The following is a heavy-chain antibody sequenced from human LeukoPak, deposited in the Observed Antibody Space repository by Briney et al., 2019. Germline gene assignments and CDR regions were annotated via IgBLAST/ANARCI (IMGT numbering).Heavy chain of an antibody. CDR1: GFTVSSNY. D-gene: IGHD3-16*01. V-gene: IGHV3-21*01. CDR3: ARGGGAVDY. Sequence: GGSLRLSCAASGFTVSSNYMSWVRQAPGKGLEWVSSISTSSSYIYYADSVKGRFTISRDNAKNSLYLQMNSLRAEDTAVYYCARGGGAVDYWGQGTLVTVSS. CDR2: ISTSSSYI. J-gene: IGHJ4*02.